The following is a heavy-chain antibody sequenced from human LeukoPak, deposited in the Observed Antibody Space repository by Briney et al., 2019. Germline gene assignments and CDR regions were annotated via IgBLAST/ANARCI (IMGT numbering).Heavy chain of an antibody. CDR3: ASQYYYDSSGYYYVDY. Sequence: SVKVSCKASGGTFSSYAISWVRQAPGQGLEWMGGIIPIFGTANYAQKFQGRVTITADESTSIAYMELSSLRSEDTAVYYCASQYYYDSSGYYYVDYWGQGTLVTVSS. CDR1: GGTFSSYA. J-gene: IGHJ4*02. V-gene: IGHV1-69*13. D-gene: IGHD3-22*01. CDR2: IIPIFGTA.